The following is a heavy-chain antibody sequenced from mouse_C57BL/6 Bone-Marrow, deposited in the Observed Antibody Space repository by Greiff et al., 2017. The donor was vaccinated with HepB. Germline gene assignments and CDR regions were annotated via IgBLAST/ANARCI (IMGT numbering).Heavy chain of an antibody. J-gene: IGHJ2*01. CDR2: IDPSDSYT. CDR1: GYTFTSYW. D-gene: IGHD2-4*01. CDR3: ARSYDYDFDY. V-gene: IGHV1-69*01. Sequence: QVQLQQPGAELVMPGASVKLSCKASGYTFTSYWMHWVKQRPGQGLEWIGEIDPSDSYTNYNQKFKCKSTLTVDKSSSTAYMQLSSLTSEDSAVYYCARSYDYDFDYWGQGTTLTVSS.